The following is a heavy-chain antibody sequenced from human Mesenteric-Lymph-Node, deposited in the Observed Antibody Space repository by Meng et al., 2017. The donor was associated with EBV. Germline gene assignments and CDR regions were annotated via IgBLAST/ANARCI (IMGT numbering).Heavy chain of an antibody. CDR2: IYYSGST. V-gene: IGHV4-61*01. D-gene: IGHD6-19*01. Sequence: QLQDLGPGLVKPSETLSLTCIVSGYSVSSGIYYWSWIRQPPGKEVEWIGYIYYSGSTDYNPSLKSRVTISVDTSKNQFSLKLSSVTAADTAVYYCAKYDNGWRTFEYWGQGTLVTVSS. CDR1: GYSVSSGIYY. CDR3: AKYDNGWRTFEY. J-gene: IGHJ4*02.